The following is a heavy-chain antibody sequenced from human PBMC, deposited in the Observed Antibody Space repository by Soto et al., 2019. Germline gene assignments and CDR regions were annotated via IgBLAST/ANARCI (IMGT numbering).Heavy chain of an antibody. V-gene: IGHV3-9*01. CDR1: GFTFVDYA. D-gene: IGHD2-15*01. CDR3: AKGGPDGFCSGGRCYFDY. J-gene: IGHJ4*02. Sequence: GGSLRLSCASSGFTFVDYAMRWVRRVPGKGLEWVSSISWNSNIIGYADSVKGRFTISRDNAKNSLYLQMNSLRPEDTALYYCAKGGPDGFCSGGRCYFDYWGQGTLVTVSS. CDR2: ISWNSNII.